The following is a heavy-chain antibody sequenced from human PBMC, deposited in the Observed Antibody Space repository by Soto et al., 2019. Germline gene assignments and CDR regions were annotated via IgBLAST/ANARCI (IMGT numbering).Heavy chain of an antibody. CDR2: ITASNGNT. D-gene: IGHD2-2*01. Sequence: QVQLVQSGPEVKKPGASVKVSCKASGYTFTNYGITWVRQAPGQGLEWMGWITASNGNTNYAREIQGRLTLTRDTSTSTACMELRSLRSDDTAVYYCARGASCSSASCYDNFHYGLAVWGQGTTVIVSS. CDR3: ARGASCSSASCYDNFHYGLAV. J-gene: IGHJ6*02. CDR1: GYTFTNYG. V-gene: IGHV1-18*01.